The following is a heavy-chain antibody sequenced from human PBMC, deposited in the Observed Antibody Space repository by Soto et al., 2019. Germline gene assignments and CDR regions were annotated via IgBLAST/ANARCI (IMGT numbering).Heavy chain of an antibody. Sequence: KPSETLSLTCTVSGGSISSYYWSWIRQPPGKGLEWIGYIYYSGSTNYNPSLKSRVTISVDTSKNQFSLKLSSVTAADTAVYYCARVPFYDFWSGYGNWFDPWGQGTLVTVSS. CDR3: ARVPFYDFWSGYGNWFDP. CDR2: IYYSGST. D-gene: IGHD3-3*01. V-gene: IGHV4-59*01. CDR1: GGSISSYY. J-gene: IGHJ5*02.